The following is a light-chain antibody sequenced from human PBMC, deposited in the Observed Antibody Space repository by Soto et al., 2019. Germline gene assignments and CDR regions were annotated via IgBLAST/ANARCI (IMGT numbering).Light chain of an antibody. CDR3: QQYNNWPGT. J-gene: IGKJ2*01. V-gene: IGKV3-15*01. CDR2: CAS. CDR1: QSVSSN. Sequence: EIVMTQSPATLSVSPGERATLSCRASQSVSSNLAWYQQKPGQAPRLLLSCASTRATGIPARFSGSGSGTEFTLNISSLKSEDFAVYFCQQYNNWPGTFGQGNKLEIK.